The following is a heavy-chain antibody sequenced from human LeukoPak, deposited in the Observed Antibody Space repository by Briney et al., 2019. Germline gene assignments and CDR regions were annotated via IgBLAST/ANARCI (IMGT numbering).Heavy chain of an antibody. J-gene: IGHJ4*02. V-gene: IGHV3-7*01. CDR2: IKQDGSQR. Sequence: GGSLRLSCTASGFTFSDYWMTWVRQAPGKGPEWVANIKQDGSQRYYVDSVRARFTISRDNAKNSLFLQMNGLRAEDTAVYYCARRGGSSSRRSPIDYWGQGTLSPSPQ. CDR1: GFTFSDYW. CDR3: ARRGGSSSRRSPIDY. D-gene: IGHD6-6*01.